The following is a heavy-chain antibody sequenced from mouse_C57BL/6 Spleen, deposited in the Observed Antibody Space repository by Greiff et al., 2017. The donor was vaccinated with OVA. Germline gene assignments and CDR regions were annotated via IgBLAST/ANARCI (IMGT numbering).Heavy chain of an antibody. Sequence: QVQLQQSGAELVRPGTSVKVSCKASGYAFTNYLIEWVKQRPGQGLEWIGVINPGSGGTNYNEKFKGKATLTADKSSSTAYMQLSSLTSEDSAVYFGARGLGRGDYAMDYWGQGTSVTVSS. J-gene: IGHJ4*01. CDR3: ARGLGRGDYAMDY. CDR2: INPGSGGT. D-gene: IGHD4-1*01. CDR1: GYAFTNYL. V-gene: IGHV1-54*01.